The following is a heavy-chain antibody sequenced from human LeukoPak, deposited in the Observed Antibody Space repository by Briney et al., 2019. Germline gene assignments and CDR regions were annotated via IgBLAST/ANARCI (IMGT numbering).Heavy chain of an antibody. V-gene: IGHV3-33*08. D-gene: IGHD1-7*01. CDR1: GFTLSNHW. J-gene: IGHJ4*02. CDR2: IRPDGSHI. Sequence: GGSLRLSCAASGFTLSNHWMTWVRQAPGKGLEWVAVIRPDGSHISYVDPVKGRFTISRDNSNNMLYLQMSSLRAEDTALYYCLREVDWKYAFDYWGRGTLVTVSS. CDR3: LREVDWKYAFDY.